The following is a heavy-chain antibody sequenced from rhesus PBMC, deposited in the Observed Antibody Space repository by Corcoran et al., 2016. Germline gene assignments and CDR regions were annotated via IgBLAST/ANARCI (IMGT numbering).Heavy chain of an antibody. Sequence: EVQLVESGGGLVQPGGSLRLSCAASGFTFSSYGMSWVRQAPGKGLEWVSSISSASSYIYYADSVKGRFTISRDNAKNSLSLQMNSLRAEDTAVYYCTSSRGSYGYFDYWGQGVLVTVSS. CDR1: GFTFSSYG. V-gene: IGHV3S16*01. CDR3: TSSRGSYGYFDY. J-gene: IGHJ4*01. D-gene: IGHD1-44*02. CDR2: ISSASSYI.